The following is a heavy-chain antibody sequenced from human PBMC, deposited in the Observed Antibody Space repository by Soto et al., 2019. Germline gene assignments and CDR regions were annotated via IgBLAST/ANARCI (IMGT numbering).Heavy chain of an antibody. CDR2: IYHSGSS. D-gene: IGHD6-13*01. CDR3: AREFHQPGYSSSWYIDY. V-gene: IGHV4-4*02. Sequence: SETLSLTCAVSGGSISSTNWWSWVRQPPGKGLEWIGEIYHSGSSKYNPSLKSRVTISVDKSKNQFSLKLSSVTAADTAVYYWAREFHQPGYSSSWYIDYWGQGTLVTVSS. CDR1: GGSISSTNW. J-gene: IGHJ4*02.